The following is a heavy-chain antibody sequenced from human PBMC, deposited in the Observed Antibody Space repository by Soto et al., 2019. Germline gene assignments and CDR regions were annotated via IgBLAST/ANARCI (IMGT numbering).Heavy chain of an antibody. CDR3: AKDLVTTVSHDAFDI. V-gene: IGHV3-23*01. J-gene: IGHJ3*02. CDR1: GFTFISYA. D-gene: IGHD4-17*01. Sequence: GGSLRLSCAASGFTFISYAMSWVRQAPGKGLEWVSAISGSGGRTYYAEFVQGRFTISRDNSKNMLYLQMNTLRAEDTAVYYCAKDLVTTVSHDAFDIWGQGTMVTVSS. CDR2: ISGSGGRT.